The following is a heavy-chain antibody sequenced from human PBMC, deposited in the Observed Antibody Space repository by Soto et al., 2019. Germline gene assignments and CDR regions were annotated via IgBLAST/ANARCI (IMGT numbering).Heavy chain of an antibody. D-gene: IGHD6-13*01. V-gene: IGHV3-30-3*01. CDR2: ISYDGSNK. CDR3: ARDEGSYSSSWEGWIDP. CDR1: GFTFSSYA. J-gene: IGHJ5*02. Sequence: GGSLRLSCAASGFTFSSYAMHWVRQAPGKGLEWVSIISYDGSNKYYADSVKGRITISRDNSKNTLYLQMNSLRPEDTAVYYCARDEGSYSSSWEGWIDPWGQGTLVTVSS.